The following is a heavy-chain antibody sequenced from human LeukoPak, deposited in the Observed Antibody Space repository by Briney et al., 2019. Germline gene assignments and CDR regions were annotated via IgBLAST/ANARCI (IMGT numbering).Heavy chain of an antibody. CDR1: GFTLKTFK. D-gene: IGHD5-24*01. V-gene: IGHV3-21*01. J-gene: IGHJ4*02. CDR3: ARVRRDGYYFDS. CDR2: ISSDSTYT. Sequence: GGSLRLSCVVSGFTLKTFKMSWVRQAPGQGLEWVSSISSDSTYTSYADSVKGRFTISGDNAKNSMYLQMDSLRAEDTAVYYCARVRRDGYYFDSWGQGTLVTVSS.